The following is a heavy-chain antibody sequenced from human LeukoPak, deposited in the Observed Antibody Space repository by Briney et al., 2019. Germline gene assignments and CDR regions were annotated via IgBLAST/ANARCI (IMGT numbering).Heavy chain of an antibody. CDR1: GFTFSSYA. D-gene: IGHD5-12*01. CDR3: ARGSDQRGYSGEIDY. Sequence: GRSLRLSCAASGFTFSSYAMHWVRQAPGKGLEPVAVISYDGSNKYYADSVKGRFTISRDNSKNTLYLQMNSLRAEDTAVYYCARGSDQRGYSGEIDYWGQGTLVTVSS. V-gene: IGHV3-30*04. J-gene: IGHJ4*02. CDR2: ISYDGSNK.